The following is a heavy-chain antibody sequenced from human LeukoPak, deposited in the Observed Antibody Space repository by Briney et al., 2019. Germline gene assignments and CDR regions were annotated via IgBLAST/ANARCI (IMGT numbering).Heavy chain of an antibody. Sequence: SETLSLTCTVSGVFISSYYWTWIRQPPGEGLKWIGYIYYSGSTNYNPSLKSRVTISVDTSKNQFSLKLSSVTAADTAVYYCARALQPGVYAFDIWGQGTMVTVSS. CDR2: IYYSGST. J-gene: IGHJ3*02. CDR1: GVFISSYY. V-gene: IGHV4-59*01. D-gene: IGHD6-13*01. CDR3: ARALQPGVYAFDI.